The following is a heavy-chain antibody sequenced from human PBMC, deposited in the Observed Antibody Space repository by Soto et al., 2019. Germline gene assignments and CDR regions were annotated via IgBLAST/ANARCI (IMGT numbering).Heavy chain of an antibody. CDR1: GYSFTSYW. D-gene: IGHD1-26*01. V-gene: IGHV5-10-1*01. J-gene: IGHJ6*02. Sequence: GESLKISCKGSGYSFTSYWISWVRQMPGKGLEWMGRIDPSDSYTNYSPSFQGHVTISADKSISTAYLQWSSLKASDTAMYYCASLTPSGSYYYGMDVWGQGTTVTVS. CDR3: ASLTPSGSYYYGMDV. CDR2: IDPSDSYT.